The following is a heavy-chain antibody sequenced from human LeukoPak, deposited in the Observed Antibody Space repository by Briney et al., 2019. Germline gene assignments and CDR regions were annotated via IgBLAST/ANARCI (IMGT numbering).Heavy chain of an antibody. Sequence: GGSLRLSCTASGFTFSDHAMNWVRQAPGKGLEWVSYISGSSSAIYYTDSVKGRFTISRDNAEKSVYLQMNGLRAEDTAVYYCATYSGYDRIFDHWGQGTLVTVSS. J-gene: IGHJ4*02. V-gene: IGHV3-48*01. CDR2: ISGSSSAI. CDR3: ATYSGYDRIFDH. CDR1: GFTFSDHA. D-gene: IGHD5-12*01.